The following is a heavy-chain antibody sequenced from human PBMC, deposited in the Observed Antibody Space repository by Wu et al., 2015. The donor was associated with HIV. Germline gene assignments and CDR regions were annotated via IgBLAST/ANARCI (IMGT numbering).Heavy chain of an antibody. D-gene: IGHD6-19*01. V-gene: IGHV1-69*05. CDR2: IIPISGTS. CDR3: VRDQQWPTKYYHYYGMDV. CDR1: GYTFTSYG. Sequence: QVQLVQSGAEVKKPGASVKVSCKASGYTFTSYGISWVRQAPGQGLEWMGGIIPISGTSNYAQKFQDRVTITTDESTSTAYMELRSLRSDDTAVYYCVRDQQWPTKYYHYYGMDVWGQGTTVTV. J-gene: IGHJ6*02.